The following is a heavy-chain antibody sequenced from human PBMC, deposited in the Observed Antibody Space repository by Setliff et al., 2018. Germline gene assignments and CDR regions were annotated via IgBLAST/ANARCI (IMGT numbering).Heavy chain of an antibody. D-gene: IGHD3-10*01. V-gene: IGHV1-69*13. Sequence: GASVKVSCKASGGTFSSYAISWVRQAPGQGLEWMGGIISIFGTANYAQKFQGRVTITADESTSTAYMELSSLRPEDTAVYYCARLIGRSITMVRGAFDYWGQGTLVTVSS. CDR3: ARLIGRSITMVRGAFDY. J-gene: IGHJ4*02. CDR1: GGTFSSYA. CDR2: IISIFGTA.